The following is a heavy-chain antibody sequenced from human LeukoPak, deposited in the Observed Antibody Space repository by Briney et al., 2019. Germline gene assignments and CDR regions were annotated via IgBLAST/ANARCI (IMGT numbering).Heavy chain of an antibody. CDR3: ATRGFYGDYEVNYYYGMDV. V-gene: IGHV3-7*01. Sequence: GGSLRLSCAASGFTFSSYWMSWVRQAPGKGLEWVANIKQDGSEKSYVDPVRGRFTISRDNAKNSLYLQMNSLRAEDTAVYYCATRGFYGDYEVNYYYGMDVWGQGTTVTVSS. J-gene: IGHJ6*02. CDR1: GFTFSSYW. CDR2: IKQDGSEK. D-gene: IGHD4-17*01.